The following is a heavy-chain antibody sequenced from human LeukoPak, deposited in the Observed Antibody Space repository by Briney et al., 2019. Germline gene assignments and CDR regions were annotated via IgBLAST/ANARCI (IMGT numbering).Heavy chain of an antibody. J-gene: IGHJ3*02. CDR3: ARGNYYGSGSRDAFDI. D-gene: IGHD3-10*01. Sequence: PSQTLSLTCTVSGGSISSGSDYWTWDWQPAGKGVERIRCIFISVSTNYNPSLRSRVTISLDPSKNQFSLKLSSVTAADTAVYYCARGNYYGSGSRDAFDIWGQGAMVTVSS. V-gene: IGHV4-61*02. CDR2: IFISVST. CDR1: GGSISSGSDY.